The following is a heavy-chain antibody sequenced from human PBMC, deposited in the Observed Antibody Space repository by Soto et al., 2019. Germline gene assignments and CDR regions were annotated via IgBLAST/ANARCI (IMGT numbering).Heavy chain of an antibody. CDR3: ARANYDFWSVYSNYFGMDV. V-gene: IGHV3-21*01. J-gene: IGHJ6*02. CDR2: ISSSSLYI. CDR1: GFTFSNYT. D-gene: IGHD3-3*01. Sequence: EVQLVESGGGLVKPGGSLRVSCAASGFTFSNYTMNWVRQAPGKGLEWVSAISSSSLYIYYADSVKGRFTISRDNPKNSLYLQMNSQGAEDTAVYYCARANYDFWSVYSNYFGMDVWGQGTTVTVSS.